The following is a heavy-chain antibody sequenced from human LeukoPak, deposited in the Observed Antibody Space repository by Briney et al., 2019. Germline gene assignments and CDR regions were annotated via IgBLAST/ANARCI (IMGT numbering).Heavy chain of an antibody. CDR3: AVIPTVTTTGSNY. J-gene: IGHJ4*02. D-gene: IGHD4-17*01. Sequence: ASVEVSCKASGYTFTGYYMHWVRQAPGQGLEWMGWINPNSGGTNYAQKFQGRVTMTRDTSISTAYMELSRLRSDDTAVYYCAVIPTVTTTGSNYWGQGTLVTVSS. CDR1: GYTFTGYY. CDR2: INPNSGGT. V-gene: IGHV1-2*02.